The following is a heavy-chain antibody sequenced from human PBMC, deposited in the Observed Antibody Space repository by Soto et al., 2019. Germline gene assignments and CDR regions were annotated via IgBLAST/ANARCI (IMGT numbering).Heavy chain of an antibody. CDR2: IDSDGSRI. D-gene: IGHD2-15*01. CDR1: GFTFSNYW. J-gene: IGHJ4*02. CDR3: VRTSVVVAVATREDF. V-gene: IGHV3-74*01. Sequence: EVQLVESGGGLVQPGESLRLSCAASGFTFSNYWMHWVRQAPGKGLVWVSRIDSDGSRITYADFVKGRFTISRVNAKNTVYQHMNSLTAEDSDVYYCVRTSVVVAVATREDFWGQGNPVSVSS.